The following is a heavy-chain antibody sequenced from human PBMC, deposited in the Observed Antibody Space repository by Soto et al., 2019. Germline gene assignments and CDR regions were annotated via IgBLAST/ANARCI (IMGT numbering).Heavy chain of an antibody. Sequence: SVKVSCKASGGTFSSYAISWVRQAPGQGLEWMGGIIPIFGTANYAQKFQGRVTITADESTSTAYMELNSLKTEDTAVYYCVRDTYFPDSSGYTRCFDYWGQGTLVTVSS. J-gene: IGHJ4*02. CDR2: IIPIFGTA. D-gene: IGHD3-22*01. CDR1: GGTFSSYA. V-gene: IGHV1-69*13. CDR3: VRDTYFPDSSGYTRCFDY.